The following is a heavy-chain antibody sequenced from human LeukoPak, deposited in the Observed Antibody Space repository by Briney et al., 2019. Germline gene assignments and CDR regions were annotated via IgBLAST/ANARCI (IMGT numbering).Heavy chain of an antibody. V-gene: IGHV1-2*02. J-gene: IGHJ4*02. CDR2: INPNSGGT. CDR3: ARGQCSGGSCYYNIDY. D-gene: IGHD2-15*01. Sequence: ASVKVSCKASGYTFTGYYMHWVRQAPGQGLEWMGWINPNSGGTNYAQKFQGRVTMTRDTSISTAYMELSRLRSDDTAVYYCARGQCSGGSCYYNIDYRGQGTLVTVSS. CDR1: GYTFTGYY.